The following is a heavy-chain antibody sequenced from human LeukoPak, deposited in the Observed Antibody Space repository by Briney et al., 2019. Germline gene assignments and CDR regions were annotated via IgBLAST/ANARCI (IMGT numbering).Heavy chain of an antibody. CDR1: GFTFSSYA. CDR2: ISYDGSNK. D-gene: IGHD5-18*01. J-gene: IGHJ4*02. Sequence: PGGSLRLSCAASGFTFSSYAIHWVRQAPGKGLEWVAVISYDGSNKYYADSVKGRFTISRDNSKNTLYLQMNSLRAEDTAVYYCAREGHTAYYYFDYWGQGTLVTVSS. V-gene: IGHV3-30-3*01. CDR3: AREGHTAYYYFDY.